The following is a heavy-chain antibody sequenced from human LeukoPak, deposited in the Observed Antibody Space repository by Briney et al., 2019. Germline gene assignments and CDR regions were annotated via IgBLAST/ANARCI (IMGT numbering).Heavy chain of an antibody. CDR1: GFTFSSYG. Sequence: PGGSLRLSCAASGFTFSSYGMHWVRQAPGKGLEWVAFIRYDGSSKYYADSVKGRFTISRDNSKNTLYLQMNSLRAEDTAVYYCAKRRGSSSWYLDYWGQGTLVTVSS. CDR2: IRYDGSSK. CDR3: AKRRGSSSWYLDY. V-gene: IGHV3-30*02. D-gene: IGHD6-13*01. J-gene: IGHJ4*02.